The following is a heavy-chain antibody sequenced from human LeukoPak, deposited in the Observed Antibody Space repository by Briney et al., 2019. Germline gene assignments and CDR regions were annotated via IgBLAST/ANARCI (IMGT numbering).Heavy chain of an antibody. V-gene: IGHV3-7*03. Sequence: PGGSLRLSCAASEFIFSNYWMSWVRQAPGKGLEWVANIKQDGSEKYFVDSVKGRFTISRDNAKNSLYLQMNSLRAEDTAVYYCARGTVGGSYFDYWGQGTPVTVSS. CDR1: EFIFSNYW. CDR3: ARGTVGGSYFDY. D-gene: IGHD4-11*01. CDR2: IKQDGSEK. J-gene: IGHJ4*02.